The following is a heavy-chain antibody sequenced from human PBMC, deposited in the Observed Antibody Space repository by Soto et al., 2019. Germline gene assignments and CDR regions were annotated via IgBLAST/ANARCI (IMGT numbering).Heavy chain of an antibody. V-gene: IGHV3-15*01. D-gene: IGHD2-15*01. Sequence: EVQLVESGGGLVKPGGSLTLSCAASGFSFSNVWMSWVRQAPGKGLEWVGHIKSKSVGGTTDYTAPVTGRFTISRDDSRDTLDLQMDSLKTEDTAVYYCTTYSSQTFCDGGPCDSVQTKIHDSWGQGIMVTVSS. J-gene: IGHJ4*02. CDR3: TTYSSQTFCDGGPCDSVQTKIHDS. CDR1: GFSFSNVW. CDR2: IKSKSVGGTT.